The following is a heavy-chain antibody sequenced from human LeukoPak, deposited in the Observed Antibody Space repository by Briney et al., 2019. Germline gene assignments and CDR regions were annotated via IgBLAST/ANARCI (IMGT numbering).Heavy chain of an antibody. D-gene: IGHD3-10*01. CDR1: GYTFTSYY. J-gene: IGHJ6*02. CDR2: INPSGGST. CDR3: ARVLDYYGSGSYHYYYGMDV. V-gene: IGHV1-46*01. Sequence: ASVKVSCKASGYTFTSYYMHWVRQAPGQGLEWMGIINPSGGSTSYAQKFQGRVTITADKSTSTAYMELSSLRSEDTAVYYCARVLDYYGSGSYHYYYGMDVWGQGTTVTVSS.